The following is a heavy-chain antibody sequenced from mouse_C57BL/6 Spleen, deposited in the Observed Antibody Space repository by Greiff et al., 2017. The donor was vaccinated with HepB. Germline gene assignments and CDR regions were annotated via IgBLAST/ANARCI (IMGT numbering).Heavy chain of an antibody. Sequence: EVQLVESGGGLVQPKGSLKLSCAASGFSFNTYAMNWVRQAPGKGLEWVARIRSKSNNYATYYADSVKDRFTISRDDSESMLYLQMNNLKTEDTAMYYCVRHAFYYYAMDYWGQGTSVTVSS. J-gene: IGHJ4*01. CDR1: GFSFNTYA. CDR2: IRSKSNNYAT. CDR3: VRHAFYYYAMDY. V-gene: IGHV10-1*01.